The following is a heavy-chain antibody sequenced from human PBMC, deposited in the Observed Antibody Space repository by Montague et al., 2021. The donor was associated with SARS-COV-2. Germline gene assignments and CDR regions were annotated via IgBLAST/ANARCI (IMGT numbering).Heavy chain of an antibody. Sequence: RLSCAASGFTFSSYAMHWVRQAPGKGLEWVAVISYDGSNKYYADSGKGRFTISRDNSKNTLYLQMNSLRAEDTAVYYCARDLGSYYGMDVWGQGTTVTVSS. CDR2: ISYDGSNK. V-gene: IGHV3-30*04. CDR3: ARDLGSYYGMDV. CDR1: GFTFSSYA. J-gene: IGHJ6*02.